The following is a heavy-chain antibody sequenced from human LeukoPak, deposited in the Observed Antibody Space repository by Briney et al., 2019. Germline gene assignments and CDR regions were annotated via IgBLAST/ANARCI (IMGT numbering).Heavy chain of an antibody. CDR1: GYTFTSYY. CDR2: INPNSGGT. Sequence: ASVKVSCKASGYTFTSYYMHWVRQAPGQGLEWMGWINPNSGGTNYAQKFQGRVTMTRDTSISTAYMELSRLRSDDTAVYYCARESPSNWYFDLWGRGTLVTVSS. J-gene: IGHJ2*01. CDR3: ARESPSNWYFDL. V-gene: IGHV1-2*02.